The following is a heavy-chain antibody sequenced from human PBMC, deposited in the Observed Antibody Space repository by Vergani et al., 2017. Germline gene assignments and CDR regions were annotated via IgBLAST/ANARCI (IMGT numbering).Heavy chain of an antibody. Sequence: QLQLQESGPGLVKPSETLYLTCTVSGGSISSSSYYWGWIRQPPGKGLEWIGSIYYSGSTYYNPSLKSRVTISVDTSKHQFSLKLSSVTAADTAVYYCARGRGSSWDNWFDPWGQGTLVTVSS. V-gene: IGHV4-39*07. J-gene: IGHJ5*02. CDR1: GGSISSSSYY. D-gene: IGHD6-13*01. CDR3: ARGRGSSWDNWFDP. CDR2: IYYSGST.